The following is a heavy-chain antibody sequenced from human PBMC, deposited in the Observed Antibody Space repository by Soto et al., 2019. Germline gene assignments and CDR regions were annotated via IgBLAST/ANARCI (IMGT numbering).Heavy chain of an antibody. D-gene: IGHD2-15*01. Sequence: GASVKVSCKASGYTFTSYGISWVRQAPGQGLEWMGWISAYNGNTNYAQKLQGRVTMTTDTSTSTAYMELRSLRSDDTAVYYCARGPSYCSGGSCSLTLAFDIWGQGTMVTVSS. CDR3: ARGPSYCSGGSCSLTLAFDI. CDR1: GYTFTSYG. J-gene: IGHJ3*02. V-gene: IGHV1-18*01. CDR2: ISAYNGNT.